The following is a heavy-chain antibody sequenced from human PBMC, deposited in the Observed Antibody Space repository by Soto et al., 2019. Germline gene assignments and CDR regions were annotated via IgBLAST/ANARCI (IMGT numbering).Heavy chain of an antibody. CDR1: GGTFSSYT. J-gene: IGHJ4*02. CDR3: ARGDILTGYPIYYFDY. V-gene: IGHV1-69*02. Sequence: QVQLVQSGAEVKKPGSSVKVSCKASGGTFSSYTISWVRQAPGQGLEWMGRIIPILGIANYAQKFQGRVTITADKSTSTAYMELSSLRSEDTAVYYCARGDILTGYPIYYFDYWGQGTLVTVSS. CDR2: IIPILGIA. D-gene: IGHD3-9*01.